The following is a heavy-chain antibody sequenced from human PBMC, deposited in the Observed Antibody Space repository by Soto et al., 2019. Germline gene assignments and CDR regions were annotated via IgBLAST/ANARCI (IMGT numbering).Heavy chain of an antibody. Sequence: GASVKVSCKASGYIFTNHSIHWVRQAPGQGLEWMGRINPTGGGTSYAQKFQGRVTMTGDTSTSTVYMELSSLRSEDTAVYYCAREPTSAYWGQGTLVTVSS. CDR3: AREPTSAY. J-gene: IGHJ4*02. CDR1: GYIFTNHS. V-gene: IGHV1-46*01. CDR2: INPTGGGT.